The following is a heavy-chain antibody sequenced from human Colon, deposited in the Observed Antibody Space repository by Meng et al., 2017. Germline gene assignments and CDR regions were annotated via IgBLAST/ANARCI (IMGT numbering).Heavy chain of an antibody. CDR1: GFTFSSYG. D-gene: IGHD1-26*01. Sequence: QVQLVESGGGVVQPGRSLRLPCAASGFTFSSYGMHWVCQAPGKGLEWVAVISYDGSNKYYADSVKGRFTISRDNSKKTLYLQMNSLRAEDTAVYYCAKGPYSGSYFYGTGVDYWGQGTLVTVSS. CDR2: ISYDGSNK. V-gene: IGHV3-30*18. CDR3: AKGPYSGSYFYGTGVDY. J-gene: IGHJ4*02.